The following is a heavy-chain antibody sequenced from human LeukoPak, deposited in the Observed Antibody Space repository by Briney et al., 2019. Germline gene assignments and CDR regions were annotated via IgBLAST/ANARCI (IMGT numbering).Heavy chain of an antibody. J-gene: IGHJ4*02. V-gene: IGHV4-59*01. CDR2: IYYSGST. CDR1: GGSISSYY. Sequence: SETLSLTCTVSGGSISSYYWSWIRQPPGKGLEWIGYIYYSGSTNYNPSLKSRVTISVDTSKNQFSLKLSSVTAADTAVYYCARATNYYDILTGYHPTYYFDYWGQGTLVTVSS. D-gene: IGHD3-9*01. CDR3: ARATNYYDILTGYHPTYYFDY.